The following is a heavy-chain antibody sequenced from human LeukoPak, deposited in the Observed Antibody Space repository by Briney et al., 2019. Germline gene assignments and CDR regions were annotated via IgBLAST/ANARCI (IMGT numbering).Heavy chain of an antibody. J-gene: IGHJ4*02. CDR2: ISGSGGST. Sequence: GGSLRLSCAASGFTFSSYAMSWVRQAPGKGLEWVSAISGSGGSTYHADSVKGRFTISRDNSKNTLYLQMNSLRAEDTAVYYCAKDTYYYDSSGYYYYLDYWGQGTLVTVSS. V-gene: IGHV3-23*01. CDR1: GFTFSSYA. D-gene: IGHD3-22*01. CDR3: AKDTYYYDSSGYYYYLDY.